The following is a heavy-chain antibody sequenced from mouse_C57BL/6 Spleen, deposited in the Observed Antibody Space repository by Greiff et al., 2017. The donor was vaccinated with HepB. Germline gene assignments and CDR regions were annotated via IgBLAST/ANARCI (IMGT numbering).Heavy chain of an antibody. CDR3: ARRVHWALRGAKDH. D-gene: IGHD4-1*01. CDR1: GFSLTSYG. CDR2: IWSGGRT. V-gene: IGHV2-2*01. J-gene: IGHJ4*01. Sequence: VQLQQSGPGLVQPSQSLSITCTVSGFSLTSYGVHWVRQSPGKGLEWLGVIWSGGRTAYNAAFISRLSISKDNSNSHVFFKMNSLQADDTAIYYWARRVHWALRGAKDHWGQGTSVTVSS.